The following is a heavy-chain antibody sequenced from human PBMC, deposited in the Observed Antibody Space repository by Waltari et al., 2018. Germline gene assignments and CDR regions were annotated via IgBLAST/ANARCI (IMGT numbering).Heavy chain of an antibody. J-gene: IGHJ4*02. D-gene: IGHD6-19*01. CDR1: KSEFNTDI. CDR3: AREGYTSGRAGIFDY. V-gene: IGHV3-30-3*01. Sequence: RVESGGNVVQAGRSLRLSGFSHKSEFNTDIMHWVRQAPGKGLEWVSAMSYNGYSKYYADSVKGRFTISRDDSLNTVYLQLDSLTVEDTAIYYCAREGYTSGRAGIFDYWGQGTLVTVSS. CDR2: MSYNGYSK.